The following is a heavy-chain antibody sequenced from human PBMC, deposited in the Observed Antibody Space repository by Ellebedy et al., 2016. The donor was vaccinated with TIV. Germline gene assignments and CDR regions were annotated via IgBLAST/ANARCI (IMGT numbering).Heavy chain of an antibody. CDR3: ARDDRYGSGSSEPLDY. V-gene: IGHV3-7*01. CDR1: GFTFSTYW. D-gene: IGHD3-10*01. Sequence: PGGSLRLSCTASGFTFSTYWMSRVRQAPGKGLEWVANIKPDESEKHYVDSVKGRFTISRDNAKNSLYLQMNSLRAEDTALYYCARDDRYGSGSSEPLDYWGQGTLVTVSS. J-gene: IGHJ4*02. CDR2: IKPDESEK.